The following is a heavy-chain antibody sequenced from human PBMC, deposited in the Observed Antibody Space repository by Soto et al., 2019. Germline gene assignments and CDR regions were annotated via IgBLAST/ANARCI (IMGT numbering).Heavy chain of an antibody. CDR3: ARDSYDVWSTTRLFDP. CDR1: GGSIISGGYY. D-gene: IGHD3-3*01. J-gene: IGHJ5*02. Sequence: SETLSLTCTVSGGSIISGGYYWSLIRQHPGKGLEWIGYIYYSGSTYYNPSLKSRVTISVDTSKNQFSLKLSSVTAADTAVYYCARDSYDVWSTTRLFDPWGQGTLVTVSS. V-gene: IGHV4-31*03. CDR2: IYYSGST.